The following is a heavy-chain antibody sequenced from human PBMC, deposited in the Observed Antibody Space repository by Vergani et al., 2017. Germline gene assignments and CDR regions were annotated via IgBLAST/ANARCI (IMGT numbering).Heavy chain of an antibody. D-gene: IGHD4-17*01. V-gene: IGHV3-30*18. CDR1: GFTFSSYA. CDR3: AKGDLPYGPYGDYGYFQH. J-gene: IGHJ1*01. Sequence: VQLLESGGGLVQPGGSLRLSCAASGFTFSSYAMSWVRQAPGKGLEWVAVISYDGSNKYYADSVKGRFTISRDNSKNTLYLQMNSLRAEDTAVYYCAKGDLPYGPYGDYGYFQHWGQGTLVTVSS. CDR2: ISYDGSNK.